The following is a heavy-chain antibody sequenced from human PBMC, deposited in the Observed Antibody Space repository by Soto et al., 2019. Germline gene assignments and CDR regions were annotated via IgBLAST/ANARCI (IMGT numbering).Heavy chain of an antibody. CDR3: ARVKTSGYHNWFAP. J-gene: IGHJ5*02. D-gene: IGHD3-22*01. Sequence: ASVKVSCKVSGYTLTELSMHWVRQAPGKGLEWMGGFDPEDGETIYAQKFQGRVTMTEDTSTDTAYMELSSLRSDDTAVYYCARVKTSGYHNWFAPWGQGTLVTVSS. CDR2: FDPEDGET. CDR1: GYTLTELS. V-gene: IGHV1-24*01.